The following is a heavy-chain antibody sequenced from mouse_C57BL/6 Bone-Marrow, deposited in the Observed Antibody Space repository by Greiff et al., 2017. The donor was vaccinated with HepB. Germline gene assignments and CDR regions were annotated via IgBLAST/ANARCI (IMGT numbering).Heavy chain of an antibody. V-gene: IGHV3-6*01. CDR3: AVDSFYAMDY. J-gene: IGHJ4*01. CDR1: GYSITSGYY. CDR2: ISYDGSN. Sequence: EVKLQESGPGLVKPSQSLSLTCSVTGYSITSGYYWNWIRQFPGNKLEWMGYISYDGSNNYNPSLKNRISITRDTSKNQFFLTLNSVTTEDTATYYCAVDSFYAMDYWGQGTSVTVSS.